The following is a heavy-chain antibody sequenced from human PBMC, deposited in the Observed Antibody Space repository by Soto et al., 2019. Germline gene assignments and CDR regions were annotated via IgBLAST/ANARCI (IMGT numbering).Heavy chain of an antibody. D-gene: IGHD2-2*01. CDR2: IEHSGSS. Sequence: QVQLQESGPGLVKPSQTLSLTCTVSGGFISSGDYYWNWIRQLPGKGLEWIGYIEHSGSSFYNPSLKGPVGLALETSKNQFSLKLNSVTAEDTAVYYCAREVVPATVDFYYYYIDFWGKGTTVTVSS. CDR3: AREVVPATVDFYYYYIDF. J-gene: IGHJ6*03. CDR1: GGFISSGDYY. V-gene: IGHV4-31*01.